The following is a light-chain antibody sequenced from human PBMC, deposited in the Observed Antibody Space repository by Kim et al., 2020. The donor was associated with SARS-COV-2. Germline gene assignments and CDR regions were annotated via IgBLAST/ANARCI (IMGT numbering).Light chain of an antibody. Sequence: PGERATLSCRASQSVTTNLVWYQQKPGQAPRLLIYDASTRATGVPARFSGSGSGTDFMLTINGLQSEDFAVYYCQQYHSWPPMYTFGQGTKVDIK. V-gene: IGKV3-15*01. CDR2: DAS. CDR1: QSVTTN. CDR3: QQYHSWPPMYT. J-gene: IGKJ2*01.